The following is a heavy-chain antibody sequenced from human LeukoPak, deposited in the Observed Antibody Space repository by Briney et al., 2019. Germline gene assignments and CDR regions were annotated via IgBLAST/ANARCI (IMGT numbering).Heavy chain of an antibody. CDR2: IHHSGST. CDR3: ARLIYCSGGNCNLGYFGY. D-gene: IGHD2-15*01. J-gene: IGHJ4*02. Sequence: PSETLSLTCTVSGYSISSGYYWGWIRQPPGKGLEWIGSIHHSGSTYYNPSLKSRVTISVDTSKNLFSLNMSSVTAADTAVYYCARLIYCSGGNCNLGYFGYWGQGILVTVSS. V-gene: IGHV4-38-2*02. CDR1: GYSISSGYY.